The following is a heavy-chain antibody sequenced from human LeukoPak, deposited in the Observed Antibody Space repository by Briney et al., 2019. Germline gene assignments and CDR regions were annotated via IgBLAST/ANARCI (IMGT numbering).Heavy chain of an antibody. D-gene: IGHD3-9*01. CDR2: IKQDGSEK. J-gene: IGHJ4*02. V-gene: IGHV3-7*01. CDR1: GFTFSSYW. CDR3: AREGYDILTGYYPLDY. Sequence: GGSLRLSCAASGFTFSSYWMSWVRQAPGKGLEWVANIKQDGSEKYYVDSVKGRFTISRDNAKNSLYLQMNSLRAEDTAVYYCAREGYDILTGYYPLDYWGQGTLVTVSS.